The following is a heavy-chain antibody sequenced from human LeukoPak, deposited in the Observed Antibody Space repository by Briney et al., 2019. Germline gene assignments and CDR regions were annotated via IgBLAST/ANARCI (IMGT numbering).Heavy chain of an antibody. Sequence: PGGSLRLSCAASGFTFSNSWMNWVRQAPGKGLQWVANIKQDGSEKYYVDSVKGRFTISRDNAENSLYLQMDSLRVEDTAVYFCARDREMGATIHDYWGQGTLVIVSS. CDR3: ARDREMGATIHDY. D-gene: IGHD1-26*01. CDR2: IKQDGSEK. J-gene: IGHJ4*02. CDR1: GFTFSNSW. V-gene: IGHV3-7*01.